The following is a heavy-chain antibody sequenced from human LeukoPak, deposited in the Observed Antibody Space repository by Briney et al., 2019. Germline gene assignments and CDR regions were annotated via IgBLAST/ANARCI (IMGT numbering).Heavy chain of an antibody. CDR1: GASVSSSY. Sequence: PSGTLSLTCAVSGASVSSSYWSWIRQPPGKGLEWIGYIYYSGSTNYSPSLKSRVTISLDTSKSQLSLKLTSVTAADTAVYYCARQDSSYYGSGSYYYYGMDVWGQGTTVTVSS. D-gene: IGHD3-10*01. CDR2: IYYSGST. V-gene: IGHV4-59*02. J-gene: IGHJ6*02. CDR3: ARQDSSYYGSGSYYYYGMDV.